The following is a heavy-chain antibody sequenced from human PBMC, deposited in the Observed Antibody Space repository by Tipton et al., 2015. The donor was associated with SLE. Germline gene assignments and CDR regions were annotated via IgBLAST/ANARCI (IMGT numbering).Heavy chain of an antibody. J-gene: IGHJ3*02. V-gene: IGHV1-69*06. D-gene: IGHD3-22*01. CDR3: ARDRASGYYESSASLFDAFDI. Sequence: QSGAEVKKPGSSVKVSCKASGGTFSSSVINWVRRAPGQGLAWMGGIIPIFGTPNYAQTFQGRVRITADKSTSTVYMELSSLRSEDTAVYYCARDRASGYYESSASLFDAFDIWGQGTVVTVSS. CDR1: GGTFSSSV. CDR2: IIPIFGTP.